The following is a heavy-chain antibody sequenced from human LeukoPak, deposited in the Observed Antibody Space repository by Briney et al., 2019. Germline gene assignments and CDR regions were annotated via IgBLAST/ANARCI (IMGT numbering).Heavy chain of an antibody. J-gene: IGHJ4*02. Sequence: GGSLRLSCAASGFTFSSYSMNWVRHAPGKRLEWVSSISISSSYIYYADSVKGRVTISRDNAKNSLYLQMNSLRAEDTAVYYCARSVYSSGWYVSNYWGQGTLVTVSS. CDR3: ARSVYSSGWYVSNY. CDR1: GFTFSSYS. V-gene: IGHV3-21*01. D-gene: IGHD6-19*01. CDR2: ISISSSYI.